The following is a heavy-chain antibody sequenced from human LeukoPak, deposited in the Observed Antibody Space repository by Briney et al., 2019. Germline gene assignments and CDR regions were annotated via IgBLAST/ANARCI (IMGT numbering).Heavy chain of an antibody. CDR2: LYYSGST. CDR3: ARITITMMNWFDP. V-gene: IGHV4-39*01. J-gene: IGHJ5*02. Sequence: SETLSLTCTVSGGSISSNNYYWGWIRQPPGTGLEWIGSLYYSGSTYYNPSLKSRVTISVDTAKNQFSLKLSSVTAADTAVYYCARITITMMNWFDPWGQGTLVTVSS. CDR1: GGSISSNNYY. D-gene: IGHD3-22*01.